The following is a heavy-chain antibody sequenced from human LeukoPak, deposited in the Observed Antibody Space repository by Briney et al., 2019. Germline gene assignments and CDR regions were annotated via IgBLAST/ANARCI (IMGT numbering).Heavy chain of an antibody. D-gene: IGHD5-18*01. CDR1: GFTFSNCA. Sequence: PGGSLRLSCAASGFTFSNCAMNWVRQSPGKGLEWVSGISGSGDRTFTADSVKGRFTISRDNPENTLYLQMNSLRVDDTAIYYCAKDVRGFSRPLDSWGQGTLVTVSS. V-gene: IGHV3-23*01. CDR3: AKDVRGFSRPLDS. J-gene: IGHJ4*02. CDR2: ISGSGDRT.